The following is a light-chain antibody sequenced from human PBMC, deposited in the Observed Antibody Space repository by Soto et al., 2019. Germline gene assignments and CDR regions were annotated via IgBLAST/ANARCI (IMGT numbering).Light chain of an antibody. V-gene: IGKV3-20*01. CDR3: QQYDSPPYT. Sequence: VLTQSPGNLSLSPGERATLSCRASQSVSSSNLAWYQMKPGQAPRVLIYGASTRATGIPDRFSGSGSGSDFTLTISRLEPEDFAVYYCQQYDSPPYTFGQGTNLEIK. J-gene: IGKJ2*01. CDR2: GAS. CDR1: QSVSSSN.